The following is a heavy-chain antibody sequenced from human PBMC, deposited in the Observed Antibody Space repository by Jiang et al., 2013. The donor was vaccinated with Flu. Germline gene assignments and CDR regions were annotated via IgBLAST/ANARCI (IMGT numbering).Heavy chain of an antibody. Sequence: GAEVKKPGASVKVSCKASGYSFESYVMNWVRQAPGQGLEWMGWINPGNGESKYSEKFQGRVIITSDTSARTAYMELSSLRSEDTAVYYCARFYRSSGFDPWGQGTLVTVSS. J-gene: IGHJ5*02. CDR2: INPGNGES. D-gene: IGHD2-2*01. V-gene: IGHV1-3*01. CDR3: ARFYRSSGFDP. CDR1: GYSFESYV.